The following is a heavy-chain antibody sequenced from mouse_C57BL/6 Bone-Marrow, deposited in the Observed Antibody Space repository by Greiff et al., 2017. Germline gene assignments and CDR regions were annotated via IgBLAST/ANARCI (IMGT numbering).Heavy chain of an antibody. CDR3: AGDSKGSDCYFDV. Sequence: QVQLQQSGPELVKPGASVKLSCKASGYTFTSYWMHWVKQRPGQGLEWLGNINPSNGGTNYNAKFKSKATLTVDKSSSTAYMQLSSRTSEDSAVYYCAGDSKGSDCYFDVWGTGTTVTVSS. D-gene: IGHD2-5*01. J-gene: IGHJ1*03. CDR1: GYTFTSYW. CDR2: INPSNGGT. V-gene: IGHV1-53*01.